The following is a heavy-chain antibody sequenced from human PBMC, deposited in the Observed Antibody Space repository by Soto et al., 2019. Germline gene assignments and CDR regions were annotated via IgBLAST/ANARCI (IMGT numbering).Heavy chain of an antibody. V-gene: IGHV4-4*02. CDR2: IYHSGST. CDR1: SGSISSSNW. J-gene: IGHJ4*02. CDR3: ARAPYGSGSPDY. Sequence: SETLSLTCAVSSGSISSSNWWSWVRQPPGKGLEWIGEIYHSGSTNYNPSLKSRVTISVDKSKNQFSLKLSSVTAADTAVYYCARAPYGSGSPDYWGQGTLVTVSS. D-gene: IGHD3-10*01.